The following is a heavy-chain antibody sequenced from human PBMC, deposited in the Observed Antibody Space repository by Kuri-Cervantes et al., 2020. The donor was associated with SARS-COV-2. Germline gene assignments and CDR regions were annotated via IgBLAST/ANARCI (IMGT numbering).Heavy chain of an antibody. D-gene: IGHD2-2*01. Sequence: GGSLKLSCVASGFTFNTFGMNWVRQAPGTGLEWVSFINHNATHIHYADSLRGRITVSRDNAKNSLYLQMNSLRAEDTAVYYCHIVVVPAATELNPYHYYGMDVWGQGTTVTVSS. J-gene: IGHJ6*02. CDR2: INHNATHI. V-gene: IGHV3-21*01. CDR3: HIVVVPAATELNPYHYYGMDV. CDR1: GFTFNTFG.